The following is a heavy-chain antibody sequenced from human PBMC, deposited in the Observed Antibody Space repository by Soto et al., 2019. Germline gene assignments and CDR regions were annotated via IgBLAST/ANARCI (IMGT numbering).Heavy chain of an antibody. Sequence: QVQLVEPGGCVVQPARSLRLSCAASGLTFSNDGMHWVRQAPGKGLEWVAVISYGGNQRYYADSVKVRFTISRDNSKNALYLQMNSLRAEDTAVYYCATTQYYDSSGYYFFDYWGQGTLVTVSS. D-gene: IGHD3-22*01. J-gene: IGHJ4*02. CDR3: ATTQYYDSSGYYFFDY. CDR2: ISYGGNQR. CDR1: GLTFSNDG. V-gene: IGHV3-30*03.